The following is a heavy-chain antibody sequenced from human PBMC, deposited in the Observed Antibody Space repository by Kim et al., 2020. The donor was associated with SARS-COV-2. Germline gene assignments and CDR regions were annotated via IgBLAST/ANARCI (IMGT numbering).Heavy chain of an antibody. CDR1: GFTFDDYA. Sequence: GGSLRLSCAASGFTFDDYAMHWVRQAPGKGLEWVSGISWNSGSIGYADSVKGRFTISRDNAKNSLYLQMNSLRAEDTALYYCAKDMGPRAEYFQHWGQGT. J-gene: IGHJ1*01. CDR2: ISWNSGSI. V-gene: IGHV3-9*01. D-gene: IGHD3-16*01. CDR3: AKDMGPRAEYFQH.